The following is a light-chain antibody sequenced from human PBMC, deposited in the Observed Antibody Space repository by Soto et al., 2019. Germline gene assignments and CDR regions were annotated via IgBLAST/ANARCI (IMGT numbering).Light chain of an antibody. J-gene: IGLJ3*02. Sequence: QSVLTQPPSVSGAPGQRVTISCTGSSSNIGAGYDVHWYQQLPGTAPKLLIYGNSNRPSGVPDRFSGSKSGTSASLAITGLQAEDEAVYYCCSHSSSITWMFGGGTKLTVL. CDR3: CSHSSSITWM. CDR1: SSNIGAGYD. V-gene: IGLV1-40*01. CDR2: GNS.